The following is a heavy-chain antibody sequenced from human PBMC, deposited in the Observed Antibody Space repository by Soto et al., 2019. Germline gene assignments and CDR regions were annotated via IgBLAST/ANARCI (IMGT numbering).Heavy chain of an antibody. Sequence: QVQLVQSGAEVKKPGASVKVSCKASGYTFTSYAMHWVRQAPGQRLEWMGWINAGNGNTKYSQKFRGRVTITGETSGSTAYMELSSLRSEDTAVYYCARDTAMTDYYYYMDVGGKGTTVTVSS. D-gene: IGHD5-18*01. CDR1: GYTFTSYA. J-gene: IGHJ6*03. CDR3: ARDTAMTDYYYYMDV. V-gene: IGHV1-3*01. CDR2: INAGNGNT.